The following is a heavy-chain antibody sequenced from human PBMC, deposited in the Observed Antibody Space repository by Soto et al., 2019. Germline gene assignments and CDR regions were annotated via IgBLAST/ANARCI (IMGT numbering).Heavy chain of an antibody. V-gene: IGHV3-48*02. D-gene: IGHD6-19*01. CDR3: AGLGGWYGVWNWYFDV. J-gene: IGHJ2*01. CDR1: GFTFSSYS. CDR2: TSSGSSTI. Sequence: EVQLVESGGGLVQPGGSLRLSCAASGFTFSSYSMNWVRQAPGKGLEWVSYTSSGSSTIYYADSVKGRFTISRDNAKNSLNLQMNSRRDEDTAVYYCAGLGGWYGVWNWYFDVWGRGTLVTVSS.